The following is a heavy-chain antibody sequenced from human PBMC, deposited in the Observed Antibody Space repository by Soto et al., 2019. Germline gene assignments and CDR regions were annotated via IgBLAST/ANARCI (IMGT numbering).Heavy chain of an antibody. CDR3: ARDSSSGWYEENYYYYGMDV. CDR1: GFTFSSYA. J-gene: IGHJ6*02. D-gene: IGHD6-19*01. CDR2: ISYDGSNK. V-gene: IGHV3-30-3*01. Sequence: GGSLRLSCAASGFTFSSYAMHWVRQAPGKGLEWVAVISYDGSNKYYADSVKGRFTISRDNSKNTLYLQMNSLRAEDTAVYYCARDSSSGWYEENYYYYGMDVWGQGTTVTVSS.